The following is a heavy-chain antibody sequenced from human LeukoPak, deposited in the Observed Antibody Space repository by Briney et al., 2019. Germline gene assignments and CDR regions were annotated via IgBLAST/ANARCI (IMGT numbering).Heavy chain of an antibody. CDR3: AKAGLAAAGNFRYYYYYMDV. D-gene: IGHD6-13*01. V-gene: IGHV3-23*01. J-gene: IGHJ6*03. Sequence: GGFLRLSCAASGFTFSSNAMSWARQAPGKGLEWVSAISGSGGSTYYADSVKGRFTISRDNSKNTMYLQMNSLRAEDTAVYYCAKAGLAAAGNFRYYYYYMDVWGKGTTVTVSS. CDR1: GFTFSSNA. CDR2: ISGSGGST.